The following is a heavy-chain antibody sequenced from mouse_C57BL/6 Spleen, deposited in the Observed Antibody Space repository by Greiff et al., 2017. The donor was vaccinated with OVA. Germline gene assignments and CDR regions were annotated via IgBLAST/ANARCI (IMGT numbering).Heavy chain of an antibody. V-gene: IGHV1-82*01. CDR1: GYAFSSSW. D-gene: IGHD2-4*01. J-gene: IGHJ2*01. Sequence: QVQLQQSGPELVKPGASVKISCKASGYAFSSSWMNWVKQRPGKGLEWIGRIYPGDGDTNYNGKFKGKATLTADKSSSTAYMQLSSLTSEDSAVYFCARELRGYCDYWGQGTTLTVSS. CDR2: IYPGDGDT. CDR3: ARELRGYCDY.